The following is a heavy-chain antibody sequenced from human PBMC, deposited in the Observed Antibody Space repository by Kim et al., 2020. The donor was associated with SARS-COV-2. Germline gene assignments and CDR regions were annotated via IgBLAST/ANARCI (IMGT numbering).Heavy chain of an antibody. CDR2: INHSGST. D-gene: IGHD6-13*01. V-gene: IGHV4-34*01. CDR1: GGSFSGYY. J-gene: IGHJ4*02. Sequence: SETLSLTCAVYGGSFSGYYWSWIRQPPGKGLEWIGEINHSGSTNYNPSLKSRVTISVDTSKNQFSLKLSSVTAADTAVYYCARGIGSSSWGYYFDYWGQGTLVTVSS. CDR3: ARGIGSSSWGYYFDY.